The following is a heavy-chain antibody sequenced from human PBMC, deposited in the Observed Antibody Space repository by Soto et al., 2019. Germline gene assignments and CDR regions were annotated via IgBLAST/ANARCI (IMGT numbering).Heavy chain of an antibody. D-gene: IGHD4-17*01. J-gene: IGHJ4*02. CDR2: IYYSGST. V-gene: IGHV4-31*03. CDR3: AGLYGDYFDY. CDR1: GGSISSGGYY. Sequence: SETLSLTCTVPGGSISSGGYYWSWIRQHPGKGLEWIGYIYYSGSTYYNPSLKSRVTISVDTSKNQFSLKLSSVTAADTAVYYCAGLYGDYFDYWGQGTLVTVSS.